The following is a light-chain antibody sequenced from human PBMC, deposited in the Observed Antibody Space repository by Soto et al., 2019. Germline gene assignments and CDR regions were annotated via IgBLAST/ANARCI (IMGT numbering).Light chain of an antibody. CDR2: DVS. Sequence: EIVLTQSPGTLSFSPGERATLSCRSSQSVSSSYLAWYQHKPGQAPRLLIYDVSSRATGIPDRFSGSGSGTDFTLPISKLEPEDFAVYYCQQYGSSPTFGQGTKVEIK. V-gene: IGKV3-20*01. J-gene: IGKJ1*01. CDR1: QSVSSSY. CDR3: QQYGSSPT.